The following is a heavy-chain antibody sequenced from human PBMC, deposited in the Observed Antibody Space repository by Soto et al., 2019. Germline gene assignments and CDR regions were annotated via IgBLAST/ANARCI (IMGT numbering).Heavy chain of an antibody. J-gene: IGHJ4*02. CDR1: GYSFSDFG. V-gene: IGHV1-18*04. D-gene: IGHD4-17*01. Sequence: QVHLVQSGGELKKPGASVKVSCKASGYSFSDFGITWVRQAPGQGLEWMGWISGKNGNTNYAQKGQGRVTLTADTSTSTAYMEMRALTSDDTGIYYCARSDYYEDTGTFENWGQGMRVSGSS. CDR3: ARSDYYEDTGTFEN. CDR2: ISGKNGNT.